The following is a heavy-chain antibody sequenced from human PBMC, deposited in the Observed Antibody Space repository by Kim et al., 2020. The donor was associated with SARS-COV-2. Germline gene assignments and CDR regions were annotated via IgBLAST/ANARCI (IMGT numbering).Heavy chain of an antibody. V-gene: IGHV3-23*01. CDR3: AKQNGDYGTYYFDY. J-gene: IGHJ4*02. D-gene: IGHD4-17*01. Sequence: ADSVKGRFTISRDNSKNTLYLQMNSLRAEDTAVYYCAKQNGDYGTYYFDYWGPGTLVTVSS.